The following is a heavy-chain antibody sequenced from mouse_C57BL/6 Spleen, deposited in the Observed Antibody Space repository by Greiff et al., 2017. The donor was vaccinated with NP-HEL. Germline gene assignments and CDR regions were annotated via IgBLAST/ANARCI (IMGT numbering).Heavy chain of an antibody. CDR1: GYTFTSYW. Sequence: QVQLQQSGAELVKPGASVKLSCKASGYTFTSYWMHWVKQRPGQGLEWIGMIHPNSGSTNYNEKFKSKATLTVDKSSSTAYMQLSSLTSEDSAVYYCAYDYDGGWFAYWGQGTLVTVSA. D-gene: IGHD2-4*01. CDR2: IHPNSGST. J-gene: IGHJ3*01. V-gene: IGHV1-64*01. CDR3: AYDYDGGWFAY.